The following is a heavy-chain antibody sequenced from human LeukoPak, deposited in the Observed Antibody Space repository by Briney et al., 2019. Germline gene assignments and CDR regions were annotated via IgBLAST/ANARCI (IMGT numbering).Heavy chain of an antibody. CDR1: GGTFSSYA. CDR3: ALGSGSYPSSYYMDV. J-gene: IGHJ6*03. V-gene: IGHV1-69*06. D-gene: IGHD3-10*01. Sequence: GASVKVSCKASGGTFSSYAISWVRQAPGQGLEWMGGIIPIFGTANYAQKFQGRVTITADKSTSTAYMELSSLRSEDTAVYYCALGSGSYPSSYYMDVWGKGTTVTVSS. CDR2: IIPIFGTA.